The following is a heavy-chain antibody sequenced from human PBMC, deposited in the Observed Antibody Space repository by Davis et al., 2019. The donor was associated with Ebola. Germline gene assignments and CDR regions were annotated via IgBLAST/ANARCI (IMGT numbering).Heavy chain of an antibody. V-gene: IGHV4-34*01. CDR3: ARIAARPDFYYYMDV. Sequence: PSETLSLTCAVYGGSFSGYYWSWIRQPPGKGLEWIGSIYYSGSTNYNPSLKSRVTISVDTSKNQFSLKLSSVTAADTAVYYCARIAARPDFYYYMDVWGKGTTVTVSS. CDR2: IYYSGST. J-gene: IGHJ6*03. D-gene: IGHD6-6*01. CDR1: GGSFSGYY.